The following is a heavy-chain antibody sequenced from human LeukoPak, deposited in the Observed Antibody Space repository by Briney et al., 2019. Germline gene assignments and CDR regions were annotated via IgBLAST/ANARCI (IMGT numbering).Heavy chain of an antibody. CDR2: ISYDGSNK. Sequence: GGSLRLSCAASGFTFSSYAMHWVRQAPGKGLEWVAVISYDGSNKYYADSVKGRFTISRDNSKNTLYLQMNSLRAEDTAVYYCARDTVGYSYGQGDAFDIWGQGTMVTVSS. D-gene: IGHD5-18*01. J-gene: IGHJ3*02. V-gene: IGHV3-30*04. CDR3: ARDTVGYSYGQGDAFDI. CDR1: GFTFSSYA.